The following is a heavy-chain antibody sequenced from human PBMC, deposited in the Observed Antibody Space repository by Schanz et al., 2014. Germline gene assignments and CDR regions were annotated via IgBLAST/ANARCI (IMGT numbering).Heavy chain of an antibody. CDR1: GFTFSSYA. CDR3: AKAADWPVTQFDP. CDR2: ISEGGGGT. V-gene: IGHV3-23*01. Sequence: EVQLLESGGGLVQPGGSLRLSCAASGFTFSSYAMSWVRQAPGKGLEWVSAISEGGGGTHYADSVRGRFTISSDSSKNTLYLQMSSLRADDTAVYYCAKAADWPVTQFDPWGQGTLVTVSA. J-gene: IGHJ5*02. D-gene: IGHD3-9*01.